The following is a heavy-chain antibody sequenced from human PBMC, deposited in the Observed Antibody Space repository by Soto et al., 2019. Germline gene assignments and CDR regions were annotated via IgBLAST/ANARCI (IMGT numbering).Heavy chain of an antibody. J-gene: IGHJ6*02. Sequence: QVQLVQSGAEVKKPGSSVKVSCKASGGTFSSNGISWVRQAPGQGLEWMGGIIPIFGTANYAQKFQGRVTITAYESTNTACMELRSMRSEDTAVYYCARPGGRGDYYYGMDVWGQGTTVTVSS. CDR2: IIPIFGTA. V-gene: IGHV1-69*12. D-gene: IGHD1-26*01. CDR3: ARPGGRGDYYYGMDV. CDR1: GGTFSSNG.